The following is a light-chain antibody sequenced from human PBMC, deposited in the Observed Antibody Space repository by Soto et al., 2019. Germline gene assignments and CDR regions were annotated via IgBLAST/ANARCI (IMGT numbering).Light chain of an antibody. Sequence: DIQMTQSPSTLSASVGDRVTITCRASQSISSWLAWYQQKPGKAPKLLIYKASSLESGVPSRFSGSGSGTEFTLTISSLQPADFAPYYCQQSFTFGPGTKVDIK. CDR2: KAS. CDR1: QSISSW. CDR3: QQSFT. J-gene: IGKJ3*01. V-gene: IGKV1-5*03.